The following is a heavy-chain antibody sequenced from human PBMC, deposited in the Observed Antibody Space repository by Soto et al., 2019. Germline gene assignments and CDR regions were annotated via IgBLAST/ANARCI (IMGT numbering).Heavy chain of an antibody. CDR3: ARAKARDTMVRGYNWFDP. CDR2: IYYSGST. Sequence: QVQLQESGPGLVKPSQTLSLTCTVSGGSISSGGYYWSWIRQHPGKGLEWIGYIYYSGSTYYNPSLKCRVTISVDTSKNQFSLKLSSVTAADTAVYYCARAKARDTMVRGYNWFDPWGQGTLVTVSS. CDR1: GGSISSGGYY. D-gene: IGHD3-10*01. V-gene: IGHV4-31*03. J-gene: IGHJ5*02.